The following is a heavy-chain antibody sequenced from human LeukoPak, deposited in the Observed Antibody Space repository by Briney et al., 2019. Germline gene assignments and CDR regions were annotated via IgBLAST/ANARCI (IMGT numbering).Heavy chain of an antibody. J-gene: IGHJ4*02. D-gene: IGHD5-12*01. Sequence: GGSLRLSCAASEFTFSSYAMSWVRQAPGKGLEWVSAISASGGSTYYADSVKGRFTISRDNSKNTLFLQMNSLRAEDTAIYYCARDNAGYDYWGQGTLVTVSS. CDR3: ARDNAGYDY. CDR2: ISASGGST. CDR1: EFTFSSYA. V-gene: IGHV3-23*01.